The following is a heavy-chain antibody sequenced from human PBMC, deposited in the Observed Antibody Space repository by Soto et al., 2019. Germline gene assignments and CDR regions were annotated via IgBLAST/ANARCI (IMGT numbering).Heavy chain of an antibody. CDR3: ARSPTTVTTSEAFDI. D-gene: IGHD4-17*01. V-gene: IGHV4-30-2*01. J-gene: IGHJ3*02. Sequence: QLQLQESGSGLVKPSQTLSLTCAVSGGSISSGGYSWSWIRQPPGKGLEWIGYIYHSGSTYYNPSRKSRVTISVDRSKNQFSLKLSSVTAADTAVYYCARSPTTVTTSEAFDIWGQGTMVTVSS. CDR2: IYHSGST. CDR1: GGSISSGGYS.